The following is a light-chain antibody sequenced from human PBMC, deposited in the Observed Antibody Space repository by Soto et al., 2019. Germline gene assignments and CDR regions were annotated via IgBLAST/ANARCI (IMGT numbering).Light chain of an antibody. V-gene: IGLV2-14*01. J-gene: IGLJ1*01. Sequence: QSALTQPASVSGPPGQSITISCTGTSSDVGGYNYVSWYQQHPGKAPKLMIYDVSNRPSGVSNRFSGSKSGNTASLTISGLLTEDEADYYCSSYTSALYVFGTGTK. CDR2: DVS. CDR3: SSYTSALYV. CDR1: SSDVGGYNY.